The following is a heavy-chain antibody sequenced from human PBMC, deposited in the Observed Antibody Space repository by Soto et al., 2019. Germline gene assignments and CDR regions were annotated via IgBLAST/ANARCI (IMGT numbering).Heavy chain of an antibody. D-gene: IGHD3-10*01. CDR2: INGDGTTT. CDR1: GLTFSTYW. J-gene: IGHJ4*02. CDR3: ASIPMVRGPSDY. Sequence: EVRLVESGGGLVQPGGSLRLSCAASGLTFSTYWMHWVRQAPGKGLVWVSRINGDGTTTQYADSVKGRFTISRDNAKNTLYLQMNTLRGDDTAMYYCASIPMVRGPSDYWGQGTLVTVSS. V-gene: IGHV3-74*02.